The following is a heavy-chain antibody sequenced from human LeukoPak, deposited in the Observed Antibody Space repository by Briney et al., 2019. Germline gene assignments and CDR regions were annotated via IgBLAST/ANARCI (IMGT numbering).Heavy chain of an antibody. CDR1: GGTFSTYA. V-gene: IGHV1-8*02. J-gene: IGHJ4*02. CDR2: MNPNSGNT. D-gene: IGHD3-10*01. CDR3: ARRQGSQNDY. Sequence: ASVKVSCKASGGTFSTYAINWVRQATGQGLEWMGWMNPNSGNTGYAQKFQGRVTMTRDTSTSTVYMELSSLRSEDTAVYYCARRQGSQNDYWGQGTLVTVSS.